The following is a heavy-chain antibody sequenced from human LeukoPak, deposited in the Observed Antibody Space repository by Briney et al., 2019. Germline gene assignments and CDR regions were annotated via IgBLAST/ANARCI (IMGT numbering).Heavy chain of an antibody. CDR1: GGFFSGYY. CDR2: INHSGST. J-gene: IGHJ5*02. V-gene: IGHV4-34*01. D-gene: IGHD2-21*01. CDR3: ARGCPGHIVVVRPGWFDP. Sequence: MSSETLSLTCAVYGGFFSGYYWSWIRQPPGKGLEWIGEINHSGSTNYNPSLKSRVTISVDTSKNQFSLKLSSVTAADTAVYYCARGCPGHIVVVRPGWFDPWGQGTLVTVSS.